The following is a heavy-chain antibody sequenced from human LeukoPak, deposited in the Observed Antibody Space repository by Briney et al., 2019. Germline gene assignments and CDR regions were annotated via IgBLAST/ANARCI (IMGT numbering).Heavy chain of an antibody. CDR3: ARNQAVAANRGASDV. Sequence: SETLSLTCAVSGYSISSNNWWAWVRQPPGKGLKWIGYIYYNGNTYYNPYNPSLTSRVTMSVDTSKNQFSLKLDSVTEIDTAMYYCARNQAVAANRGASDVWGQGTMVTVSS. CDR2: IYYNGNT. J-gene: IGHJ3*01. CDR1: GYSISSNNW. V-gene: IGHV4-28*01. D-gene: IGHD6-19*01.